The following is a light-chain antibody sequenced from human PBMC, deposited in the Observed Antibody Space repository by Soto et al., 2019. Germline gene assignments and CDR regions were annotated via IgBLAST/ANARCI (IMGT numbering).Light chain of an antibody. CDR3: SSYTSSSPLDV. J-gene: IGLJ1*01. CDR1: SSDVGGYNY. CDR2: EVS. Sequence: QSALTQPASVSGSPGQSITISCTGTSSDVGGYNYVSWYQQHPGKAPKLMIYEVSNRPSGVSNRFCGSKSGNTASLTISGLQAEDEADYYCSSYTSSSPLDVFGTGTKVTVL. V-gene: IGLV2-14*01.